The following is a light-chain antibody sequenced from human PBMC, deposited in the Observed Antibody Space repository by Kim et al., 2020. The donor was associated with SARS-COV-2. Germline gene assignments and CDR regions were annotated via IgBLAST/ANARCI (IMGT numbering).Light chain of an antibody. CDR3: QTWGTGMV. J-gene: IGLJ3*02. Sequence: GGSGKLAGTLSRGHSSYGIAWHQQQPEKGPRYLMKLNSDGSHSKGDGIPDRFSGSSSGAERYLTISSLQSEDEADYYCQTWGTGMVFGGGTKLTVL. V-gene: IGLV4-69*01. CDR2: LNSDGSH. CDR1: RGHSSYG.